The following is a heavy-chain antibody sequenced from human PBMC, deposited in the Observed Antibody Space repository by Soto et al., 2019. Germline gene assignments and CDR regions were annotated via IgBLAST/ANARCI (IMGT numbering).Heavy chain of an antibody. Sequence: ASVKVSCKASGYTFTSYGISWVRQAPGQGLEWMGWISAYNGNTNYAQKLQGRVTMTTDTSTSTAYMELRSLRSDDTAVYYCARMGPAAISLSNRLNWFDPWGQGTLVTVSS. J-gene: IGHJ5*02. CDR1: GYTFTSYG. V-gene: IGHV1-18*01. CDR3: ARMGPAAISLSNRLNWFDP. CDR2: ISAYNGNT. D-gene: IGHD2-2*01.